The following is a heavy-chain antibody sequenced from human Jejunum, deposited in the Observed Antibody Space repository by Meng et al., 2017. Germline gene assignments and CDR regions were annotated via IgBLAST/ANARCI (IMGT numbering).Heavy chain of an antibody. J-gene: IGHJ4*02. V-gene: IGHV3-21*01. CDR3: VRDPLGADASHAY. CDR2: ISSSSDNI. D-gene: IGHD3-16*01. Sequence: GESLKISCAASGFTFSYFGMNWVRRAPGKGLEWVSFISSSSDNIYYADSVKGRFTISRDNAKSSLNLQMNSLRAEDTATYYCVRDPLGADASHAYWGQGTLV. CDR1: GFTFSYFG.